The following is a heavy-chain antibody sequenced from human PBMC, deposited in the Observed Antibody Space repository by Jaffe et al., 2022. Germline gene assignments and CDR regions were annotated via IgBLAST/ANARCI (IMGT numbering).Heavy chain of an antibody. V-gene: IGHV3-23*01. CDR1: GFTFSSYA. CDR2: ISGSGGST. D-gene: IGHD2-15*01. J-gene: IGHJ4*02. Sequence: EVQLLESGGGLVQPGGSLRLSCAASGFTFSSYAMSWVRQAPGKGLEWVSAISGSGGSTYYADSVKGRFTISRDNSKNTLYLQMNSLRAEDTAVYYCAKVPIGVGIVVVVAATPPLYFDYWGQGTLVTVSS. CDR3: AKVPIGVGIVVVVAATPPLYFDY.